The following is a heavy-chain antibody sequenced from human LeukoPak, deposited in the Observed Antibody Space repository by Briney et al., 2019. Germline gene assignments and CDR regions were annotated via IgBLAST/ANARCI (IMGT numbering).Heavy chain of an antibody. CDR2: FIGGGGST. Sequence: PGGPLRLSCPASGFPFRGFAMSWAGQAPGKGLAWASPFIGGGGSTSSEDSVKRRFTISRDNSKNTLYLQMSSLRAEDTAVYYCAKDPEYSSSYLFDYWGQGTLVTVSS. CDR3: AKDPEYSSSYLFDY. J-gene: IGHJ4*02. V-gene: IGHV3-23*01. CDR1: GFPFRGFA. D-gene: IGHD6-6*01.